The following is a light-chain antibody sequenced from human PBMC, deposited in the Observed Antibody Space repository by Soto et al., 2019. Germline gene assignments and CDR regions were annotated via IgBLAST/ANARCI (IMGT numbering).Light chain of an antibody. V-gene: IGLV2-14*03. CDR1: SSDVGGYNY. Sequence: ALTQPASVSGSPGQSITISCTGTSSDVGGYNYVSWYQHHPGKAPKLMIYDVSNRPSGVSNRFSGSKSGNTASLTISGLRPEDEADYYCSSYTTSNTRQIVLGTGTKVTVL. CDR2: DVS. CDR3: SSYTTSNTRQIV. J-gene: IGLJ1*01.